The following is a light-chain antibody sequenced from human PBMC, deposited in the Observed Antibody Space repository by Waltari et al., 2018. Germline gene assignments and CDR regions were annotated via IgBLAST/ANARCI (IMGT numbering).Light chain of an antibody. J-gene: IGKJ1*01. Sequence: EIVMTQSPATLSVSPGERATLSFKASQSVITNLAWYQQKPGQPPRLLIYGASARATGIPDRFSGSGFGTEFTLAISSLQSEDSAIYYCQQYHNWPRVFGQGTKVEIK. CDR1: QSVITN. CDR2: GAS. CDR3: QQYHNWPRV. V-gene: IGKV3-15*01.